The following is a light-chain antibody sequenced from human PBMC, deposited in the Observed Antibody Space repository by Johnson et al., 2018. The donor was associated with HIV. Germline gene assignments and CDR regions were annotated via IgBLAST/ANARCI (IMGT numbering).Light chain of an antibody. CDR1: SSNIGNNY. J-gene: IGLJ1*01. Sequence: QSVLTQPPSVSAAPGQKVAISCSGSSSNIGNNYVSWYQQLPGTAPKLLIYENDKRPSGIPDRFSGSKSGMYATLAITGLPPGDEADYYCGTWDTSLNAFVLGTGTSVIVL. CDR2: END. V-gene: IGLV1-51*02. CDR3: GTWDTSLNAFV.